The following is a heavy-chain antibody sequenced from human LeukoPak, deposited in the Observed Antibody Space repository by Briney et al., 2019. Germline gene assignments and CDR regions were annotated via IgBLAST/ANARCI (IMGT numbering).Heavy chain of an antibody. CDR1: GFTLSSYG. J-gene: IGHJ5*02. D-gene: IGHD6-19*01. CDR2: ISYDGSNK. CDR3: AKDSQWLVRRWFDP. V-gene: IGHV3-30*18. Sequence: RRSLTLSCAASGFTLSSYGMHWVRQAPGKGLEWVAVISYDGSNKYYADSVKGRFTISRDNSKNTLYLQMNSLRAEDTAVYYCAKDSQWLVRRWFDPWGQGTLVTVSS.